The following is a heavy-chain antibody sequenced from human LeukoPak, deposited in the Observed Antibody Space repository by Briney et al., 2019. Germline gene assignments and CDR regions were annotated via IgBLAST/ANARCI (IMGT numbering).Heavy chain of an antibody. CDR2: IYSGGST. Sequence: PGGFLRLSCAASGFTVSSNYMSWVRQAPGKGLEWVSVIYSGGSTYYADSVKGRFTISRDNSKNTLYLQMNSLRAEDTAVYYCARGSSSGWFDPWGQGTLVTVSS. V-gene: IGHV3-66*02. J-gene: IGHJ5*02. CDR1: GFTVSSNY. CDR3: ARGSSSGWFDP. D-gene: IGHD6-13*01.